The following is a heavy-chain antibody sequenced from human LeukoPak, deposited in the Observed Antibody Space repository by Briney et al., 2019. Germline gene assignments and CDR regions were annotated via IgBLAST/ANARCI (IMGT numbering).Heavy chain of an antibody. J-gene: IGHJ4*02. CDR1: GFTFSTYA. CDR2: ISEGGANT. V-gene: IGHV3-23*01. CDR3: ARDGRSGNFDK. D-gene: IGHD1-26*01. Sequence: PGGSLRLSCAASGFTFSTYAMTWVRQAPGQGLEWVSGISEGGANTYYADSVKGRFTISRDTAKNTLYLQMNSLRAEDTAVYYCARDGRSGNFDKWGQGTLVSVSS.